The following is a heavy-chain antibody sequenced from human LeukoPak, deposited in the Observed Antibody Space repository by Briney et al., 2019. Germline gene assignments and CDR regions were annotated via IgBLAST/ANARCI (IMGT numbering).Heavy chain of an antibody. V-gene: IGHV3-33*01. CDR3: ARSYYDSSGYYSAFDI. D-gene: IGHD3-22*01. CDR1: GFTFSSYG. Sequence: GRSLRLSCAASGFTFSSYGMHWVRQAPGKGLEWVAVIWYDGSNKYYADSVKGRFTISRGNSKNTLFLQMNSLRAEDTAVYYRARSYYDSSGYYSAFDIWGQGTMVTVSS. J-gene: IGHJ3*02. CDR2: IWYDGSNK.